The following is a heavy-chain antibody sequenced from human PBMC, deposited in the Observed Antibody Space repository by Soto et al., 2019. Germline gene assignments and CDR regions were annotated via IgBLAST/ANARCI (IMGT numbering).Heavy chain of an antibody. CDR2: IHYSGST. CDR3: ARDRTYNDFWSGYPNNWFDP. J-gene: IGHJ5*02. CDR1: GGSINTYY. D-gene: IGHD3-3*01. V-gene: IGHV4-59*01. Sequence: SNALSLTCTVAGGSINTYYWSWIRQPPGKGLEWIGHIHYSGSTKYNPSLKIRVTISVDMSKNQFSLKLTSVTAADTAVYYCARDRTYNDFWSGYPNNWFDPWGQGILVTASS.